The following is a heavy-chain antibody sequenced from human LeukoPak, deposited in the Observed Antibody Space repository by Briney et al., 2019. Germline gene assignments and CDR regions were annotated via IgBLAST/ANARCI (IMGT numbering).Heavy chain of an antibody. CDR2: IYYSGST. V-gene: IGHV4-59*01. Sequence: PSETLSLTCTVSGGSTSSYYWSWIRQPPGKGLEWIGYIYYSGSTNYNPSLKSRVTITVDTSKNQFSLKLSSVTAADTAVYYCARERDSSVDYWGQGTLVTVSS. CDR1: GGSTSSYY. J-gene: IGHJ4*02. CDR3: ARERDSSVDY. D-gene: IGHD2-21*02.